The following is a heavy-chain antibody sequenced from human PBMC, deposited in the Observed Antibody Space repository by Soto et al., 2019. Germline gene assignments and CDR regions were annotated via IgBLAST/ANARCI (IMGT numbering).Heavy chain of an antibody. J-gene: IGHJ3*02. Sequence: GSSVKVSCKASGGTFSSYAISWVRQAPGQGLEWMGGIIPILGTANYAQEFQGRVTITADKSTSTAYMELSSLRSEDTAVYYCARAYRRSVLRFLEWLPHDAFDIWGQGTMVTVSS. V-gene: IGHV1-69*10. CDR1: GGTFSSYA. CDR3: ARAYRRSVLRFLEWLPHDAFDI. D-gene: IGHD3-3*01. CDR2: IIPILGTA.